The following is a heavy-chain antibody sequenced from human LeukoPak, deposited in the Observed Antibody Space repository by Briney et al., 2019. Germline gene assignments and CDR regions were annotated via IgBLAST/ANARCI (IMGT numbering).Heavy chain of an antibody. V-gene: IGHV1-69*05. Sequence: SVKVSCKASGGTFSSYAISWVRQAPGQGLEWMGGIIPIFGTANYAQKFQGRVTITTDESTSTAYMELSSLRSEDTAVYYCARLYYDFWSGYDIENWFDPWGQGTLVTISS. CDR3: ARLYYDFWSGYDIENWFDP. CDR1: GGTFSSYA. J-gene: IGHJ5*02. CDR2: IIPIFGTA. D-gene: IGHD3-3*01.